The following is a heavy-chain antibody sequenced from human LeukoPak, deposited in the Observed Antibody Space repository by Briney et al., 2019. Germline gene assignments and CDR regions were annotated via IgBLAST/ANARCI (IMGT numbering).Heavy chain of an antibody. CDR1: GYTFTSYA. V-gene: IGHV1-3*01. CDR3: ARARIAVAGTFDY. J-gene: IGHJ4*02. Sequence: ASVKVSCKASGYTFTSYAMHWVRQAPGQRLEWMGWINAGNGNTKNSQKFQGRVTITRDTSASTAYMELSSLRSEDTAVYYCARARIAVAGTFDYWGQGTLVTVSS. CDR2: INAGNGNT. D-gene: IGHD6-19*01.